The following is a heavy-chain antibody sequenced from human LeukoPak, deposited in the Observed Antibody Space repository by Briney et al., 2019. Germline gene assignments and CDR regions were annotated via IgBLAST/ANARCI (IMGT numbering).Heavy chain of an antibody. Sequence: SETLSLTCTVSGGSISSGGYYWSWIRQPPGKGLEWIGYIYHSGSTYYNPSLKSRVTISVDKSKNQFSLKLSSVTAADTAVYYCARARDFLKYSYGYQLHPGTFDYWGQGTLVTVSS. CDR3: ARARDFLKYSYGYQLHPGTFDY. D-gene: IGHD5-18*01. CDR2: IYHSGST. J-gene: IGHJ4*02. V-gene: IGHV4-30-2*01. CDR1: GGSISSGGYY.